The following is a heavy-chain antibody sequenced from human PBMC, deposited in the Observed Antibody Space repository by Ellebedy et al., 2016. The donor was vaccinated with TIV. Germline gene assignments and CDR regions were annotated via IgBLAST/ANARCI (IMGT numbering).Heavy chain of an antibody. Sequence: GGSLRLSCAASGFTFSGYEMNWVRQAPGKGLEWISYISPSSNTIYYADSVKGRFTISRDNAKNSLYLQMNSLRADDTAVYYCTRDGSRTMNDWGQGTLVTVSA. V-gene: IGHV3-48*03. CDR1: GFTFSGYE. J-gene: IGHJ4*02. CDR3: TRDGSRTMND. CDR2: ISPSSNTI. D-gene: IGHD1-1*01.